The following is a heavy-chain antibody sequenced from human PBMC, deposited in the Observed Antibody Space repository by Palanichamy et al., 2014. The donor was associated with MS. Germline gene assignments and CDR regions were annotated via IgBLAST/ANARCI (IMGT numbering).Heavy chain of an antibody. CDR3: ARYASGSYYWDY. CDR1: GGSISGYY. V-gene: IGHV4-59*01. Sequence: QVQLQEPVPGLVKPSETLSLTCTVSGGSISGYYWSWIRQPPGKGLEYIGFVHYSGSTNYNPSLKSRVTISVDTSKNQFSLKMSSVTAADTAVYYCARYASGSYYWDYWGQGTLVTVSS. CDR2: VHYSGST. D-gene: IGHD3-10*01. J-gene: IGHJ4*02.